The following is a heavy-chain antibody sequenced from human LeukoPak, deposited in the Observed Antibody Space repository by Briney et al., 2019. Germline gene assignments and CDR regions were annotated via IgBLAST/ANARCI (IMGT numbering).Heavy chain of an antibody. Sequence: SVKVSCKASGGTFSSYAISWVRQAPGQGLEWMGRIIPILGIANYAQKFQGRVTITADKSTSTAYMELSSLRSEDTAVYYCARILWFGELLYDYWGQGTLVTVSS. V-gene: IGHV1-69*04. D-gene: IGHD3-10*01. CDR3: ARILWFGELLYDY. CDR2: IIPILGIA. CDR1: GGTFSSYA. J-gene: IGHJ4*02.